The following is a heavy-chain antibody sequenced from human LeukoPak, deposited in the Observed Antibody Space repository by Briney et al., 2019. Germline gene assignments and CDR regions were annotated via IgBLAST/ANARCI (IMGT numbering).Heavy chain of an antibody. CDR2: IWYDGSDK. D-gene: IGHD2-15*01. J-gene: IGHJ6*02. V-gene: IGHV3-33*01. Sequence: GGSLRLSCAASGFTFSSYGMHWVRQAPGKGLEWVAVIWYDGSDKYYADSVKGRFTISRDNSKNTLYLQMNSLRDEDTAVYYCARDPAYCSGGSCLSDYYYYGMDVWGQGTTVTVSS. CDR1: GFTFSSYG. CDR3: ARDPAYCSGGSCLSDYYYYGMDV.